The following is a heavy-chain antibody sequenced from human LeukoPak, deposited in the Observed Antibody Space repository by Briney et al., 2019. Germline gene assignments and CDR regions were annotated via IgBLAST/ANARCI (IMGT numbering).Heavy chain of an antibody. V-gene: IGHV3-23*01. D-gene: IGHD2-15*01. Sequence: GGSLRLSCAASGFTFSSYAMSWVRQAPGKGLEWVSAISGSGGRTYYAASVKGRFTISRDNSKNTLYLQMNSLRAEDTAVYYCAKDGWSGGSCFAYYYYMDVWGKGTTVTVSS. CDR1: GFTFSSYA. CDR2: ISGSGGRT. CDR3: AKDGWSGGSCFAYYYYMDV. J-gene: IGHJ6*03.